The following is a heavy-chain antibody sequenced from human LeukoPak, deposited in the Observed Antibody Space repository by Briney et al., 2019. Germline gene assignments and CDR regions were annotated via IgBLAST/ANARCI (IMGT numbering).Heavy chain of an antibody. CDR2: IYYSGST. Sequence: PSQTLSLTCTVSGGSISSGDYYWSWIRQPPGKGLEWIGYIYYSGSTYYNPSLKSRVTISVDTSKNQFSLKLSSVTAADTAVYYCAREHRAVVLRNWFDPWGQGTLVTVSS. CDR1: GGSISSGDYY. CDR3: AREHRAVVLRNWFDP. D-gene: IGHD2-2*01. J-gene: IGHJ5*02. V-gene: IGHV4-30-4*08.